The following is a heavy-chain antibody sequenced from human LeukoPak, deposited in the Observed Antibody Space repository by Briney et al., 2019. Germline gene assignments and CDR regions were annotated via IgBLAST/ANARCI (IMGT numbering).Heavy chain of an antibody. CDR1: GYTFTDYY. D-gene: IGHD2-15*01. CDR2: INPRDGGT. J-gene: IGHJ4*02. V-gene: IGHV1-2*02. Sequence: ASVKVSCKGSGYTFTDYYLHWVRQAPGQGLEWVGYINPRDGGTSSPPNFRGRVTMTTDASSSTVYMELSRLTSDDTAIYYCARQGNGLLSKDLDYWGQGTLVTVSS. CDR3: ARQGNGLLSKDLDY.